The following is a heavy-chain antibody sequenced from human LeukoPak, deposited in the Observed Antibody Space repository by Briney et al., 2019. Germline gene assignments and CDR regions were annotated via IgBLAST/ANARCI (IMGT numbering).Heavy chain of an antibody. CDR2: IGSSSNSI. CDR1: GFTFSSYS. Sequence: GGSLRVSCAASGFTFSSYSMNWARQAPGKGLEWVSSIGSSSNSIYYADSVKGRFTISRDNAKNSLYLQMNSLRAEDTAVYYCAREDGEAFDIWGQGTMVTVSS. J-gene: IGHJ3*02. CDR3: AREDGEAFDI. V-gene: IGHV3-21*01.